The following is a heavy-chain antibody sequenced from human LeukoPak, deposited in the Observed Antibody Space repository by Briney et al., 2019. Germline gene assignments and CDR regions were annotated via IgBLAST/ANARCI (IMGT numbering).Heavy chain of an antibody. V-gene: IGHV4-39*01. CDR1: GGSISSSSYY. CDR3: ARLLYFDWSPFSSPKYYFDY. D-gene: IGHD3-9*01. J-gene: IGHJ4*02. CDR2: IYYSGST. Sequence: SETLSLTCTVSGGSISSSSYYWGWIRQPPGKGLEWIGSIYYSGSTYYNPSLKSRVTISVDTSKNQFSLKLSSVTAADTAVYYCARLLYFDWSPFSSPKYYFDYWGQGTLVTVSS.